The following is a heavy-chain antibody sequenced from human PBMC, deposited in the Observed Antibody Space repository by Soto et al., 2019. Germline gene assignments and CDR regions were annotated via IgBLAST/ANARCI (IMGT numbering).Heavy chain of an antibody. CDR2: IYYDGST. CDR3: ARAGYSYGFGYYYDY. CDR1: GGSISRYY. Sequence: SETLSLTCTVSGGSISRYYWSWIRQPPGKGLEWIGYIYYDGSTNYSPSLKSRVTISVDTSKNQFSLRLSSVTAADTAVYYCARAGYSYGFGYYYDYWGQGTLVTVSS. D-gene: IGHD5-18*01. J-gene: IGHJ4*02. V-gene: IGHV4-59*01.